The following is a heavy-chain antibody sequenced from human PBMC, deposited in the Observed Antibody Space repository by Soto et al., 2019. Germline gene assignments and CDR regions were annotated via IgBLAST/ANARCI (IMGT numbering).Heavy chain of an antibody. J-gene: IGHJ4*02. CDR2: IYSEAATI. CDR3: ARDFDFDIDY. V-gene: IGHV1-18*01. CDR1: GYIFNNFG. D-gene: IGHD3-9*01. Sequence: QVQLVQSGAEVPKPGASVTVSCKTSGYIFNNFGITWVRQAPGRGLEWLGWIYSEAATINIPQKSRGKVTMTTDTSTHSAFMQLRSLTLDDSAVYFCARDFDFDIDYWGQGTLVTVS.